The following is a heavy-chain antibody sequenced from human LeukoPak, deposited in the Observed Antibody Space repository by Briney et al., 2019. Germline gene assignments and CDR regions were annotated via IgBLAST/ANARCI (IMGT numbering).Heavy chain of an antibody. CDR3: ARDPSTPTAFDY. Sequence: PSETLALTCNVSGGSISGRTYYWGWIRQPPGKGLEWIGSISFNENTYYNPSLKGRVTVSVDRSKNHFSLKLNSVTAADTAVYYCARDPSTPTAFDYWGQGALVTVS. CDR2: ISFNENT. CDR1: GGSISGRTYY. D-gene: IGHD6-25*01. J-gene: IGHJ4*02. V-gene: IGHV4-39*07.